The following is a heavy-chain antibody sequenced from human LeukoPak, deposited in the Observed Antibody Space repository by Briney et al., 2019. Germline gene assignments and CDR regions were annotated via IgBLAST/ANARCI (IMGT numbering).Heavy chain of an antibody. D-gene: IGHD6-6*01. CDR3: ALSRAARQGVFDN. J-gene: IGHJ4*02. CDR1: GFTFTTYC. Sequence: PGGSLRLSCAASGFTFTTYCWNWVRQAPGKGLEWVSYISSSSGAIFYADSVKGRFTISRDNAKSSLYLQMNSLRAEDTAVYYCALSRAARQGVFDNWGRGTLVTVSS. CDR2: ISSSSGAI. V-gene: IGHV3-48*01.